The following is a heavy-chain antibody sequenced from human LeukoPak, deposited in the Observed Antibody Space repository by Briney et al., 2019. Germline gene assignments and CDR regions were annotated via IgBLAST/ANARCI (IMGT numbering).Heavy chain of an antibody. CDR1: GGSISSGSYY. CDR3: ARDGWFGELGYFDY. V-gene: IGHV4-61*02. Sequence: SETLSLTCTVSGGSISSGSYYWSWIRQPAGKGLEWIGRIYTSGSTNYNPSLKSRVTISVDTPKNQFSLKLSSVTAADTAVYYCARDGWFGELGYFDYWGQGTLVTVSS. D-gene: IGHD3-10*01. J-gene: IGHJ4*02. CDR2: IYTSGST.